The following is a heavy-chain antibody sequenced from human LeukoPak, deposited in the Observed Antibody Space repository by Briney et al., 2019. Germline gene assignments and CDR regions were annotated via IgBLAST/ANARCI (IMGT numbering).Heavy chain of an antibody. CDR3: ARLRRYSSSRTDFDY. CDR1: GYSFTSYW. V-gene: IGHV5-51*01. J-gene: IGHJ4*02. Sequence: GESLKISCQGSGYSFTSYWLGWVRQMPGKGLGWVGIIYRGDSETRYSPTFQGQVTISADKSISTAYLQWSSLKASDTAMYYSARLRRYSSSRTDFDYWGQGTLVTVSS. CDR2: IYRGDSET. D-gene: IGHD6-13*01.